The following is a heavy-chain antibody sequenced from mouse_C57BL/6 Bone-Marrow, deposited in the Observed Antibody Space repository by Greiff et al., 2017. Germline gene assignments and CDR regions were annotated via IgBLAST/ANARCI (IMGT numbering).Heavy chain of an antibody. CDR1: GFTFSSYG. CDR2: ISSGGSYS. D-gene: IGHD2-3*01. CDR3: ARQGSYDGYYGY. V-gene: IGHV5-6*01. Sequence: EVQLMESGGDLVKPGGSLKLSCAASGFTFSSYGMSWVRQTPDKRLEWVATISSGGSYSYYPDSVKGRFTISRDNAKNTLYLQMSSLKSEDTAMYYCARQGSYDGYYGYWGQGTTLTVSS. J-gene: IGHJ2*01.